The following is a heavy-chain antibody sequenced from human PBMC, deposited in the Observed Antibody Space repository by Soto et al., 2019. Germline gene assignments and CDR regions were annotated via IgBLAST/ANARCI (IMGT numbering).Heavy chain of an antibody. CDR1: GYTFTSYY. Sequence: GASVKVSCKASGYTFTSYYMHWVRQAPGQGLEWMGIINPSGGSTSYAQKFQGRVTMTRDTSTSTVYMELSSLRSEDTAVYYCARAHLKYYYDSSGSIFDYWGQGTLVTVSS. J-gene: IGHJ4*02. CDR3: ARAHLKYYYDSSGSIFDY. D-gene: IGHD3-22*01. V-gene: IGHV1-46*01. CDR2: INPSGGST.